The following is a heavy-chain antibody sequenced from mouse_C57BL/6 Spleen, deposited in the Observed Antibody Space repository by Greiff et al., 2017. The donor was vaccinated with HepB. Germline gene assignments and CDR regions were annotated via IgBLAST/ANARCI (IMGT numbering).Heavy chain of an antibody. CDR1: GFTFSSYA. Sequence: EVHLVESGGGLVKPGGSLKLSCAASGFTFSSYAMSWVRQTPEKRLEWVATISDGGSYTYYPDNVKGRFTISRDNAKNNLYLQMSHLKSEDTAMYYCARDPSSHYYGSSYVAMDYWGQGTSVTVSS. CDR3: ARDPSSHYYGSSYVAMDY. D-gene: IGHD1-1*01. CDR2: ISDGGSYT. V-gene: IGHV5-4*01. J-gene: IGHJ4*01.